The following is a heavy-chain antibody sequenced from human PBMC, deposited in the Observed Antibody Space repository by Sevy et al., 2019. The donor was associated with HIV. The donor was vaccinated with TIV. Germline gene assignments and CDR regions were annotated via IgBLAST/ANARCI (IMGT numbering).Heavy chain of an antibody. Sequence: GESLKISCEGSGCSFTHYWIAWVRQIPGKGLEWMGIIYPGDPAPTYSPSFQGRVTISADKSINIAYLQWSRLRASDTAIYYCARLNGFEPYSYYALDVWGQGTTVTVSS. CDR1: GCSFTHYW. V-gene: IGHV5-51*01. J-gene: IGHJ6*02. CDR3: ARLNGFEPYSYYALDV. D-gene: IGHD5-12*01. CDR2: IYPGDPAP.